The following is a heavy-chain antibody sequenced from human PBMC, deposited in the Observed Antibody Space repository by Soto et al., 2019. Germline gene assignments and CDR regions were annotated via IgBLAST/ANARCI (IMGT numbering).Heavy chain of an antibody. CDR3: ARIHSSSWSYHYYYYYYMDV. CDR1: GYTFTSYD. Sequence: ASVKVSCKASGYTFTSYDIYWVRQATGQGLEWMGWMNPNSGNTGYAQKFQGRVTMTRNTSISTAYMELSSLRSEDTAVYYCARIHSSSWSYHYYYYYYMDVWGKGTTVTVSS. D-gene: IGHD6-13*01. V-gene: IGHV1-8*01. CDR2: MNPNSGNT. J-gene: IGHJ6*03.